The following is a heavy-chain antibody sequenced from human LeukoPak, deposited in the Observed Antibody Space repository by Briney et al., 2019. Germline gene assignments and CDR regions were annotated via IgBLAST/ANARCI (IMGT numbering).Heavy chain of an antibody. J-gene: IGHJ3*02. CDR1: GGSISGDH. CDR3: ARRNDFDI. Sequence: SETLSLTCTVSGGSISGDHWNWIRQPPGKGLEWIGYIYCSGNTNYNPSLKSRVTISVDTSKNQFSLKLSSVTAADTAVYYCARRNDFDIWGQGTMVTVSS. V-gene: IGHV4-59*08. CDR2: IYCSGNT.